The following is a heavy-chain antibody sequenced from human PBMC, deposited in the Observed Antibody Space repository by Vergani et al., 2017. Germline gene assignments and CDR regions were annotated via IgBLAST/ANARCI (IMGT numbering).Heavy chain of an antibody. V-gene: IGHV1-46*03. J-gene: IGHJ4*02. Sequence: QVQVVQSGAEVKKSGASVKVSCKTSGYTFSYYYMHWVRQAPGQGLEWMGIINPSGGHTNYAQKFQGRVTMTRDTSTSTVYMELRSLRSEDTAIYYCARGGYGILTGYRYWGQGTLVTVSA. CDR1: GYTFSYYY. CDR3: ARGGYGILTGYRY. D-gene: IGHD3-9*01. CDR2: INPSGGHT.